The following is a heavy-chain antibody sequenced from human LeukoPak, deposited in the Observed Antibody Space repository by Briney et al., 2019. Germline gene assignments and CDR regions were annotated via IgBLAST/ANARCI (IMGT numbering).Heavy chain of an antibody. CDR2: ICGSGSAM. V-gene: IGHV3-48*02. CDR1: GFTFSSNS. J-gene: IGHJ4*02. CDR3: AREPGLDI. Sequence: TGGSLRLSCEASGFTFSSNSMNWVRQAPGAGLEWISFICGSGSAMYYADSVKGRFTISRDNAKNSLYLQMNSLRDDDTAVYYCAREPGLDIWGQGTLVT.